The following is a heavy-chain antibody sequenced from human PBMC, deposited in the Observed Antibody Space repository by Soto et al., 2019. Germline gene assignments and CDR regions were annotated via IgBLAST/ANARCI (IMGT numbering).Heavy chain of an antibody. CDR3: ARDDGYNSYY. J-gene: IGHJ4*02. CDR2: ISAYNGNT. D-gene: IGHD5-12*01. Sequence: GASVKVTCKASGVALSSYAISWVRQAPGQGLEWMGWISAYNGNTNYAQKLQGRVTMTTDTSTSTAYMELRSLRSDDTDVYYCARDDGYNSYYWGQGTLVTVSS. V-gene: IGHV1-18*01. CDR1: GVALSSYA.